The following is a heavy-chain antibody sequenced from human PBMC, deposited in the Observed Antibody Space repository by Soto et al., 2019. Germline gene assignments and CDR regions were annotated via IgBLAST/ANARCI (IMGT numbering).Heavy chain of an antibody. D-gene: IGHD3-22*01. CDR3: ATNYYDSSGYYGDAFDI. CDR2: IIPIFGTA. V-gene: IGHV1-69*13. CDR1: GGTFSSYA. Sequence: SVKVSCKASGGTFSSYAISWVRQAPGQGLEWMGGIIPIFGTANYAQKFQGRVTITADESTSTAYMELSSLRSEDTAVYYCATNYYDSSGYYGDAFDIWGQGTMVTVSS. J-gene: IGHJ3*02.